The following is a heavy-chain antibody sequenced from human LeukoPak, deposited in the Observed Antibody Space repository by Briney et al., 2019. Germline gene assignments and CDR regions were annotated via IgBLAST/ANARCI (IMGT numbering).Heavy chain of an antibody. J-gene: IGHJ4*02. CDR1: GFTFYNYA. V-gene: IGHV3-23*01. CDR2: IGGSGGST. D-gene: IGHD4-17*01. Sequence: GGSLRLSCAASGFTFYNYAMSWVRQAPGKGLEWVSHIGGSGGSTYYADSVKGRFTISRDNLKDTLYLRMNSLTADDTALYYCAKTFDNGDYAGFDSWGQGTPVTVSS. CDR3: AKTFDNGDYAGFDS.